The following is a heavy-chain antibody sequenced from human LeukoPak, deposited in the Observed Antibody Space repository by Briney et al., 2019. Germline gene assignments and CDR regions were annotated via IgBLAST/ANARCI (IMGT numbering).Heavy chain of an antibody. CDR1: GYRFSSNG. V-gene: IGHV1-18*01. CDR3: ALDNWNEFDP. Sequence: ASVTVSCKASGYRFSSNGFSWVRQPPGQGLEWVGWVSTYNSDTNYAPKFQGRVTMTKDASTSTVYMELRSLRTGDTAVYYCALDNWNEFDPWGQGTLVTVSS. CDR2: VSTYNSDT. J-gene: IGHJ5*02. D-gene: IGHD1-20*01.